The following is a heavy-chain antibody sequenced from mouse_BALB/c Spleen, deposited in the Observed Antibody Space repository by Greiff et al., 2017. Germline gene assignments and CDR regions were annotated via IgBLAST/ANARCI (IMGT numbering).Heavy chain of an antibody. D-gene: IGHD2-2*01. CDR2: IRNKANGYTT. CDR3: ARDTWLRAMDY. V-gene: IGHV7-3*02. J-gene: IGHJ4*01. CDR1: GFTFTDYY. Sequence: EVHLVESGGGLVQPGGSLRLSCATSGFTFTDYYMSWVRQPPGKALEWLGFIRNKANGYTTEYSASVKGRFTISRDNSQSILYLQMNTLRAEDSATYYCARDTWLRAMDYWGQGTSVTVSS.